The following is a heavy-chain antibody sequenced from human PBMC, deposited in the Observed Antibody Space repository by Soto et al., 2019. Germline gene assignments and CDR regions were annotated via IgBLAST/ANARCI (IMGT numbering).Heavy chain of an antibody. Sequence: GGSLRLSCAASGFTFSSYSMNWVRQAPGKGLEWVSSSSSSSSYIYYADSVKGRFTISRDNAKNSLYLQMNSLRAEDTAVYYCARKFGVVVDHEGGCFDYWGQGTLVTVSS. V-gene: IGHV3-21*01. CDR1: GFTFSSYS. J-gene: IGHJ4*02. D-gene: IGHD3-3*01. CDR2: SSSSSSYI. CDR3: ARKFGVVVDHEGGCFDY.